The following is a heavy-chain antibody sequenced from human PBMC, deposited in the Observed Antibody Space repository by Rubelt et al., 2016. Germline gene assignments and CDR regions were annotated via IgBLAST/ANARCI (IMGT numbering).Heavy chain of an antibody. D-gene: IGHD6-13*01. CDR3: ARGLARAAAAPRRLWFDP. J-gene: IGHJ5*02. V-gene: IGHV4-34*01. CDR2: INHSGRT. Sequence: QVQLQQWGAGLLKPSETLSLTCAVYGGSFSGYYWSWIRQPPGKGLEWIGEINHSGRTNYNPSIKRRGTKVVDTSKHQFALKLSSVAGGDTAVDYCARGLARAAAAPRRLWFDPCGQGTLVTVSS. CDR1: GGSFSGYY.